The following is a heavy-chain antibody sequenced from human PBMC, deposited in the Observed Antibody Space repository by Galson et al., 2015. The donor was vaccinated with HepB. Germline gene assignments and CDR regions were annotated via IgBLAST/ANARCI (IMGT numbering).Heavy chain of an antibody. CDR1: GDSVSSNSAT. CDR2: TYYRSKWYN. J-gene: IGHJ4*02. CDR3: ARGRPGRSLDS. V-gene: IGHV6-1*01. Sequence: CAISGDSVSSNSATYSWIRQSPSRGLEWLGRTYYRSKWYNDYAVSVKSRITINPDTSKNQFSLQLNSVTPEDTAVYYCARGRPGRSLDSWGQGTLVTVSS.